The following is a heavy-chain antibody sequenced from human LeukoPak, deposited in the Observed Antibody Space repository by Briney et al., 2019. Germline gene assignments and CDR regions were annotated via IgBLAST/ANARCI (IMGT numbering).Heavy chain of an antibody. D-gene: IGHD3-9*01. Sequence: SETLSLTCTVSGGSISSYYWSWIRQPPGKGLEWIGYIYYSGSTNYNPSLKSRVTISVDTSKNQFSLKLSSVTAADTAVYYCAREGREYYDILTGYSINSGAFDIWGQGTMVTVSS. CDR2: IYYSGST. V-gene: IGHV4-59*12. CDR1: GGSISSYY. J-gene: IGHJ3*02. CDR3: AREGREYYDILTGYSINSGAFDI.